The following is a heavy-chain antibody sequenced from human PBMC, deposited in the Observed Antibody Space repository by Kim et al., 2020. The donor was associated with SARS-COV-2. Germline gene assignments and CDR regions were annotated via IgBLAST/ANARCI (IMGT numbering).Heavy chain of an antibody. CDR2: IKQDGSEK. CDR1: GFTFSSYW. V-gene: IGHV3-7*03. D-gene: IGHD5-12*01. Sequence: GGSLRLSCAASGFTFSSYWMSWVRQAPGKGLEWVANIKQDGSEKYYVDSVKGRFTISRDKAKNSLYLQMNSLRAEDTAVYYCARVVVATKDNWFDPWGQGTLVTVSS. CDR3: ARVVVATKDNWFDP. J-gene: IGHJ5*02.